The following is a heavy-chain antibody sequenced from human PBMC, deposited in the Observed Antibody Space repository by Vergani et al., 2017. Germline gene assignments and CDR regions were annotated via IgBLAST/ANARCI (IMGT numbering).Heavy chain of an antibody. CDR3: ARYYYDSSGYYYALDY. CDR1: GFPLSASGVG. Sequence: QITLKESGPTLVKPTQTLTLTCTFSGFPLSASGVGVGWIRQPPGKALEWLARSYWDDVKRYSASLKSRLTITKDTSKSQMVLTMTNMDPVDTATYYCARYYYDSSGYYYALDYWGQGTLVTVSS. D-gene: IGHD3-22*01. CDR2: SYWDDVK. J-gene: IGHJ4*02. V-gene: IGHV2-5*02.